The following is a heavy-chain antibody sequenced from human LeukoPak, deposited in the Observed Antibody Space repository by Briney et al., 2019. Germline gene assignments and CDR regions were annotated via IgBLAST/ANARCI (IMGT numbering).Heavy chain of an antibody. V-gene: IGHV4-4*07. D-gene: IGHD1-7*01. CDR1: GGSISSYY. J-gene: IGHJ4*02. CDR2: IYTSGST. CDR3: ARGFRIGWNYPFDY. Sequence: SETLSLTCTVSGGSISSYYWSWIRQPAGKGLEWIGRIYTSGSTNYNPSLKGRVTMSVDTSKNQFSLKLSSVTAADTAVYYCARGFRIGWNYPFDYWGQGTLVTVSS.